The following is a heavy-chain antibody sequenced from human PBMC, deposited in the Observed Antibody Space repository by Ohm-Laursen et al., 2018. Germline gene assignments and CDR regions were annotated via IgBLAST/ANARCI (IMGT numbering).Heavy chain of an antibody. V-gene: IGHV1-46*01. J-gene: IGHJ4*02. CDR2: INPNDGGT. D-gene: IGHD1-26*01. CDR3: ARKFVRGSPREGY. Sequence: ASVKVSCKASGYTFTTYYMHWVRQAPGQGPEWMGIINPNDGGTTYSQKLQGRVTLTRTTSTGTFYMELSSLRSVDAAVYYSARKFVRGSPREGYWGQGTLVTVSS. CDR1: GYTFTTYY.